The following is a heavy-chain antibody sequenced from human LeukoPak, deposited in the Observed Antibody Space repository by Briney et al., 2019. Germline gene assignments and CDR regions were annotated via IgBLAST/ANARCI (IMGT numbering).Heavy chain of an antibody. V-gene: IGHV4-59*01. Sequence: PSETLSLTCTVSGVSISSYYWSWIRQPPGKGLEWIGYIYYSGSTNYNPSLKSRVTISVDTSKNQFSLKLSSVTAADTAVYYCARALYSSSWYLLFDPWGQGTLVTVSS. J-gene: IGHJ5*02. CDR1: GVSISSYY. CDR3: ARALYSSSWYLLFDP. D-gene: IGHD6-13*01. CDR2: IYYSGST.